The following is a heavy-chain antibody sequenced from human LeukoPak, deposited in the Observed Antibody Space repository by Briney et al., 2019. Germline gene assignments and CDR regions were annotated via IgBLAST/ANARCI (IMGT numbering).Heavy chain of an antibody. V-gene: IGHV1-18*01. CDR1: GYTFTKYG. Sequence: ASVKVSCKASGYTFTKYGISWVRQAPGEGLEWMGWTNVNNGETRYAEKFQGRVIMIADTSTNTAYMELRSLRSDDTAVYFCAREYADSWDQFDFWGQGTLVTVSS. D-gene: IGHD1-26*01. CDR2: TNVNNGET. CDR3: AREYADSWDQFDF. J-gene: IGHJ4*02.